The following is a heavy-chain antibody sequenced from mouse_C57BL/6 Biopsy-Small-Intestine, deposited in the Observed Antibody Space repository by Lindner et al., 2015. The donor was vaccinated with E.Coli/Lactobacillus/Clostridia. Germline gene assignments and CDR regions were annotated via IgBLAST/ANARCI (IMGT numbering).Heavy chain of an antibody. V-gene: IGHV1-84*01. J-gene: IGHJ2*01. Sequence: VQLQESGPELVKPGASVKISCKASGYTFTDYYIHWVKQRPGQGLEWIGWIYPGSGHTQNNEKFKGKATLTVDTSSSTAYMQLSSLASEDSAVYFCSRRDFDYWGQGTTLTVSS. CDR3: SRRDFDY. CDR1: GYTFTDYY. CDR2: IYPGSGHT.